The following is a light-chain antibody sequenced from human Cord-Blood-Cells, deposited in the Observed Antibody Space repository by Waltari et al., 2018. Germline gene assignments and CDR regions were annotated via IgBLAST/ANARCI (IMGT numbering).Light chain of an antibody. CDR3: CSYAGSYTYV. V-gene: IGLV2-11*01. CDR1: SSDVGGFNC. Sequence: HSALTQTRLVSGSPGPSVTIPYPGTSSDVGGFNCVSWYQQHPGNAPKLMIYDVSKRPSGVPDRFSGSKSGNTASLTISGRQAEDEADYYCCSYAGSYTYVFGTGTKVTVL. J-gene: IGLJ1*01. CDR2: DVS.